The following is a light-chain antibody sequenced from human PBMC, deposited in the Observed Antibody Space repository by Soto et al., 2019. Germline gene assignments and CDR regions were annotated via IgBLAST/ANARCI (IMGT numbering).Light chain of an antibody. Sequence: EIVLTQSPGTLSLSPGERATLSCRASQSVSNNYLAWYQQKPGQAPRLLIYGASTRATGIPARFSGSGSGTEFTLTISSLQPDDFATYYCQQYNSYSTFGQGTKVDIK. CDR3: QQYNSYST. CDR1: QSVSNNY. J-gene: IGKJ1*01. CDR2: GAS. V-gene: IGKV3-20*01.